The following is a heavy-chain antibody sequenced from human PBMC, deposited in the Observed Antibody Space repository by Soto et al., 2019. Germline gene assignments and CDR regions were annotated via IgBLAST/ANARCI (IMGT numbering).Heavy chain of an antibody. J-gene: IGHJ6*03. D-gene: IGHD6-6*01. CDR2: IKSKTDGGTT. CDR3: TFRVAARPDGVLQYYYYYMDV. CDR1: GFTFSNAW. Sequence: GGSLRLSCAASGFTFSNAWMSWVRQAPGKGLEWVGRIKSKTDGGTTDYAAPVKGRFTISRDDSKNTLYLQMNSLKTEDTAVYYCTFRVAARPDGVLQYYYYYMDVWGKGTTVTVSS. V-gene: IGHV3-15*01.